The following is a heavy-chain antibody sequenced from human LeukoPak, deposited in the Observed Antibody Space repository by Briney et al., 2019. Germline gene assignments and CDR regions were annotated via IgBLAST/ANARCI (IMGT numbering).Heavy chain of an antibody. CDR3: ARSYDSSGYYYYNAFDI. Sequence: PSETLSLTCAVSGGSISSNNWWGWVRQPPGKGLEWIGEIYHSGSTYYNPSLKSRVTISVDTSKNQFSLKLSSVTAADTAVYYCARSYDSSGYYYYNAFDIWGQGTMVTVSS. CDR1: GGSISSNNW. V-gene: IGHV4-4*02. CDR2: IYHSGST. J-gene: IGHJ3*02. D-gene: IGHD3-22*01.